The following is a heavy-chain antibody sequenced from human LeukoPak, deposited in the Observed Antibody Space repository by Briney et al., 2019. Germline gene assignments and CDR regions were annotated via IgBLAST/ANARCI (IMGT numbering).Heavy chain of an antibody. V-gene: IGHV5-51*01. CDR1: GYSFTTYW. J-gene: IGHJ4*02. Sequence: GESLKISCKVSGYSFTTYWNGWVRQMPGRGLEWMGIIDPGNSDTSYSPSFQGRVTISADRSISTAYLQWSSLKASDTAMYYCTRLIGYCSGGSCYCDYWGQGTLVTVSS. CDR3: TRLIGYCSGGSCYCDY. D-gene: IGHD2-15*01. CDR2: IDPGNSDT.